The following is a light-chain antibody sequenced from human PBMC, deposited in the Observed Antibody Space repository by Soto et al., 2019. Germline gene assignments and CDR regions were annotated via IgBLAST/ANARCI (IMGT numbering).Light chain of an antibody. CDR2: AAS. CDR3: QQTYRIPYT. V-gene: IGKV1-39*01. CDR1: QDISDY. J-gene: IGKJ2*01. Sequence: DIQMTQSPSSLSASVGDRVTITGRASQDISDYLNWYQQRPGQAPKLLIYAASNLQSGVPSRFTGSESGTDFTLTISSLQPEDFATFYCQQTYRIPYTFGQGTRVEI.